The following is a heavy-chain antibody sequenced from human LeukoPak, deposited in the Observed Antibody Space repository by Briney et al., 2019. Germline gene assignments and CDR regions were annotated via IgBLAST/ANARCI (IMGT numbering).Heavy chain of an antibody. CDR3: AREDYGRAFDI. V-gene: IGHV4-34*01. D-gene: IGHD4-17*01. CDR1: GGSFSGYY. J-gene: IGHJ3*02. CDR2: INHSGST. Sequence: KPSETLSFTCAVYGGSFSGYYWSWIRQPPGKGLEWIGEINHSGSTNYNPSLKSRVTISVDTSKNQFSLKLSSVTAADTAVYYCAREDYGRAFDIWGQGTMVTVSS.